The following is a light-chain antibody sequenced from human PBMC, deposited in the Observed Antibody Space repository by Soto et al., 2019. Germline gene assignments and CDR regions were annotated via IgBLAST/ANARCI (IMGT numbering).Light chain of an antibody. J-gene: IGLJ2*01. Sequence: SALTQPASVSGSPGRSITISCTGTSSDIGNYDFVSWYQQFPGTAPKAMIYEVSSRPSGVSNRFSGSKSGNTASLTISGLQAEDEAYYYCSSYTTSTSFILFGGGTKVTVL. CDR1: SSDIGNYDF. V-gene: IGLV2-14*01. CDR3: SSYTTSTSFIL. CDR2: EVS.